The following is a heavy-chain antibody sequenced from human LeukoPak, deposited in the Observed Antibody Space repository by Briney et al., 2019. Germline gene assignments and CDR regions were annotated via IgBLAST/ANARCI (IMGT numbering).Heavy chain of an antibody. J-gene: IGHJ5*02. V-gene: IGHV1-2*02. D-gene: IGHD2-2*01. CDR2: INPNSGGT. Sequence: GASVKVSCKASGYTFTGYYMHWVRQAPGQGLEWMGWINPNSGGTNYAQKFQGRVTMTRDTSISTAYMELSRLRSDDTAVYYCARGGDIVVVPAAIGNWFDPWGQGTLVTVSS. CDR1: GYTFTGYY. CDR3: ARGGDIVVVPAAIGNWFDP.